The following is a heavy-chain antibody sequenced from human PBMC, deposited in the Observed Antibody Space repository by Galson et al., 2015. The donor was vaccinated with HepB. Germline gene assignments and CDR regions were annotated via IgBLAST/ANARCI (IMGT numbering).Heavy chain of an antibody. V-gene: IGHV7-4-1*02. CDR2: INTNTGNP. CDR1: GYTFTSYA. D-gene: IGHD4-17*01. Sequence: SVKVSCKASGYTFTSYAMNWVRQAPGQGLEWMGWINTNTGNPTYAQGFTGRFVFSLDTSVSTAYLQISSLKAEDTAVYYCARRDYGDYANWFDPWGQGTLVTVSS. CDR3: ARRDYGDYANWFDP. J-gene: IGHJ5*02.